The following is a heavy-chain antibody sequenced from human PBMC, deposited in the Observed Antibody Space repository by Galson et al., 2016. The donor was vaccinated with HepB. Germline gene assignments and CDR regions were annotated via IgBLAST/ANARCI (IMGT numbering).Heavy chain of an antibody. V-gene: IGHV3-30*18. J-gene: IGHJ6*02. Sequence: SLRLSCAVSGFTFSSYWMSWVRQGPGKGLEWVAAISYDGSLKYYADSVEGRFTISRDNSKNTLYLQMNSLRAEDTAVYYCAKDTARYCSSTSCSYGMDVWGQGTTVTVSS. D-gene: IGHD2-2*01. CDR2: ISYDGSLK. CDR1: GFTFSSYW. CDR3: AKDTARYCSSTSCSYGMDV.